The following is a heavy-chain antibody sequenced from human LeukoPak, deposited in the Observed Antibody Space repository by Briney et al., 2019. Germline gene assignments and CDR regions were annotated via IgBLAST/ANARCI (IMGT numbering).Heavy chain of an antibody. D-gene: IGHD6-13*01. V-gene: IGHV3-21*01. CDR2: ISSSSSYI. Sequence: KAGGSLRLSCAASGFTFSSYSMNWVRQAPGKGLEWVSSISSSSSYIYYADSVRGRFAISRDNAKNSLYLQMKSLRAEDTAVYYCARAGYSSSWRERYKYYFDYWGQGTLVTVSS. J-gene: IGHJ4*02. CDR1: GFTFSSYS. CDR3: ARAGYSSSWRERYKYYFDY.